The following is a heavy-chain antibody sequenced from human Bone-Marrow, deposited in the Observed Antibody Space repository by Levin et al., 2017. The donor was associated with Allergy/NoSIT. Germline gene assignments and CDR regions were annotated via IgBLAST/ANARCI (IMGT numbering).Heavy chain of an antibody. D-gene: IGHD2-8*01. V-gene: IGHV4-59*01. J-gene: IGHJ6*03. CDR2: SDKSGST. Sequence: SQTLSLTCTVSGDPISSFYWSWIRQPPGKRLEWIGYSDKSGSTNYSPSLKRRVTISVDTSKNQFSLNLTSVTAADTAVYYCARVVSPEAYFYYSYYYYMDVWGKGTTVTVSS. CDR1: GDPISSFY. CDR3: ARVVSPEAYFYYSYYYYMDV.